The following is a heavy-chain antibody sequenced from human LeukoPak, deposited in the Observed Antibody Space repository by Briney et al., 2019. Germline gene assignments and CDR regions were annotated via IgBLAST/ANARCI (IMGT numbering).Heavy chain of an antibody. J-gene: IGHJ6*03. CDR2: IYTSGST. CDR3: ARVNRVRVPGGAGYYYYMEV. Sequence: SETLSLTCTVSGGSISSYYWSWIRQPAGKGLEWIGRIYTSGSTNYNPSLKSRVTMSVDTSKNQFSLKLSSVTAADTAVYYCARVNRVRVPGGAGYYYYMEVWGKGTTVTVSS. V-gene: IGHV4-4*07. CDR1: GGSISSYY. D-gene: IGHD2-8*02.